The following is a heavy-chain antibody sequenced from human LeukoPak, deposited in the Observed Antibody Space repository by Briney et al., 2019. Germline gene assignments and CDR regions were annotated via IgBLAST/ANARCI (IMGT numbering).Heavy chain of an antibody. Sequence: PGGSLRLSCSASGFTFSSYAMHWVRQAPGKGLEYVSAISSSGGSTYYADSVKGRFTISRDNSKSTLYLQMSSLRAEDTAVYYCVKEGYSYGSYFDYWGQGTLVTVSS. D-gene: IGHD5-18*01. CDR3: VKEGYSYGSYFDY. J-gene: IGHJ4*02. CDR1: GFTFSSYA. CDR2: ISSSGGST. V-gene: IGHV3-64D*06.